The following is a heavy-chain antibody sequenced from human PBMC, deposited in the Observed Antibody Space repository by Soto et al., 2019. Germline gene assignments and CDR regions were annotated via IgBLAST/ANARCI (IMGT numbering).Heavy chain of an antibody. J-gene: IGHJ6*02. CDR1: DGSISSGDYY. D-gene: IGHD5-12*01. Sequence: PSETLSLTCTVSDGSISSGDYYWNWIRQPPGKGLEWIGHIYYSGSTYYNPSLESRVTMSVDTSRNQFSLKLSSVTAADTAVYYCAFQRAYSGYLWYYGLDVWGQGTTVT. V-gene: IGHV4-30-4*01. CDR2: IYYSGST. CDR3: AFQRAYSGYLWYYGLDV.